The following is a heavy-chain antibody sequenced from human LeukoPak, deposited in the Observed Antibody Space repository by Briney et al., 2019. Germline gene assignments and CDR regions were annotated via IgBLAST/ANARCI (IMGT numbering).Heavy chain of an antibody. CDR2: IIPIFGTA. J-gene: IGHJ4*02. Sequence: GASVKVSCKASGYTFISYAMNWVRQAPGQGLEWMGGIIPIFGTANYAQRFQGRVTITADESTTTAYMEVSSLRSEDTAVYYCARGEVPPHYFDSWGQGTLVTVSS. CDR1: GYTFISYA. V-gene: IGHV1-69*13. CDR3: ARGEVPPHYFDS.